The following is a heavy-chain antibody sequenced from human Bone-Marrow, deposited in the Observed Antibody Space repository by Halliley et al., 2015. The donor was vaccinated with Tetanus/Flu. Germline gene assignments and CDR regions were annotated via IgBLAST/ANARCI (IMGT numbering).Heavy chain of an antibody. V-gene: IGHV4-59*01. CDR3: ARGSTLPDN. CDR2: IYSSGVP. Sequence: PGKGLESIGYIYSSGVPSYHPSLPGRLTMSVDPSKTQFPLNLSSVTAADTAIDYCARGSTLPDNWGQGTLVTVSS. J-gene: IGHJ4*02. D-gene: IGHD2-15*01.